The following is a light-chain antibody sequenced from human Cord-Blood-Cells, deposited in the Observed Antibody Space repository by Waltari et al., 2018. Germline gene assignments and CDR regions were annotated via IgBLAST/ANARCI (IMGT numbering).Light chain of an antibody. V-gene: IGKV4-1*01. CDR3: QQYYSTPYT. CDR2: WAS. Sequence: DIVMTQSPDSLAVSLGERATINCKSSQSVLYSSNNKNDLAWYQQKPGQPPKLLIYWASTREPGVPDRFSGSGSGTDFTLTISSLQAEDVAVYYCQQYYSTPYTFGQGTKLEIK. J-gene: IGKJ2*01. CDR1: QSVLYSSNNKND.